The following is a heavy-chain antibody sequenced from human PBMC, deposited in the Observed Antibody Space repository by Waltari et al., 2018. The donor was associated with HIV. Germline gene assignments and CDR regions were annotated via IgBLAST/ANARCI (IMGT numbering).Heavy chain of an antibody. CDR3: ARALRSGGSCYCDY. D-gene: IGHD2-15*01. V-gene: IGHV4-34*01. J-gene: IGHJ4*02. CDR1: GGSLSGYY. CDR2: INHSGST. Sequence: QVQLQQWGAGLLKPSETLSLTCAVYGGSLSGYYWSGIRQPPGKGLEWIGEINHSGSTNYNPSLKSRVTISVDTSKNQFSLKLSSVTAADTAVYYCARALRSGGSCYCDYWGQGTLVTVSS.